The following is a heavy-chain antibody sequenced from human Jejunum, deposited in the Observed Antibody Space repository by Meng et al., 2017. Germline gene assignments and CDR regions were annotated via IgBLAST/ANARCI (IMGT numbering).Heavy chain of an antibody. CDR3: ARADYVRYFDL. J-gene: IGHJ2*01. Sequence: QVRRQASAPGLVKPSETLSLTCAFSGGSIESNTWWTWIRQPPGQGLEWIGEVYHSGSTHYNPSLQSRVTISIDNSKNRFSLSLNSVTAADTAIYYCARADYVRYFDLWGRGTLVTVSS. CDR1: GGSIESNTW. D-gene: IGHD3-10*02. V-gene: IGHV4-4*02. CDR2: VYHSGST.